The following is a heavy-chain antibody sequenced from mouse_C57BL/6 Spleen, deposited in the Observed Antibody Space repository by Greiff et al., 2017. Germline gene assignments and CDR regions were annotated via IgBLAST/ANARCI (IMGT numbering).Heavy chain of an antibody. CDR1: GYTFTSYW. J-gene: IGHJ1*03. V-gene: IGHV1-69*01. Sequence: QVQLQQSGAELVMPGASVKLSCKASGYTFTSYWMHWVKQRPGQGLEWTGEIDPSDSYTNYNQKFKGKSTLTVDKSSSTAYMQLSSLTSEDSAVYYCARPYYGYDRDWYFDVWGTGTTVTVSS. D-gene: IGHD2-2*01. CDR2: IDPSDSYT. CDR3: ARPYYGYDRDWYFDV.